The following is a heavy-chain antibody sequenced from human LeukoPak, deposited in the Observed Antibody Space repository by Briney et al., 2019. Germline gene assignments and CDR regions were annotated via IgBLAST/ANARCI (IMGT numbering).Heavy chain of an antibody. CDR1: GFTFSSYS. V-gene: IGHV3-21*01. D-gene: IGHD3-9*01. Sequence: GGSLRLSCAASGFTFSSYSMNWVRQAPGKGLEWVSSISSSSSYIYYADSVKGRFTISRDNAKNSLYLQMNSLRAEDTAVYYCASDGGDTYYDILTGYWGGYYYYYYGMDVWGKGTTVTVSS. J-gene: IGHJ6*04. CDR3: ASDGGDTYYDILTGYWGGYYYYYYGMDV. CDR2: ISSSSSYI.